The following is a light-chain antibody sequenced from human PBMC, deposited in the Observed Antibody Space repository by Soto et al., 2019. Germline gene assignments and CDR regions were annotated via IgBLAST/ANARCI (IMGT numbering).Light chain of an antibody. CDR2: GAS. CDR1: QSIGSGF. J-gene: IGKJ3*01. Sequence: ETVLTQSPGTLSLSPGERATLSCRASQSIGSGFLAWYQQKPGQAPRLLIYGASNRATGIPDRFSGSGSGTDFTLTISRLEPEDFADYYCQLYGGSRPFTFGPGTKVDIK. CDR3: QLYGGSRPFT. V-gene: IGKV3-20*01.